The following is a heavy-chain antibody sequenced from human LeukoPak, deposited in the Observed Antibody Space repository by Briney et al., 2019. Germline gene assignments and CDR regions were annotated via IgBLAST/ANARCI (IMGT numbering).Heavy chain of an antibody. CDR3: ARRGVAGTYY. D-gene: IGHD6-19*01. CDR1: GGSISSYY. V-gene: IGHV4-34*01. J-gene: IGHJ4*02. CDR2: INHSGST. Sequence: SETLSLTCTVSGGSISSYYWSWIRQPPGKGLEWIGEINHSGSTNYNPSLKSRVTISVDTSKNQFSLKLSSMTAADTAVYYCARRGVAGTYYWGQGTLVTVSS.